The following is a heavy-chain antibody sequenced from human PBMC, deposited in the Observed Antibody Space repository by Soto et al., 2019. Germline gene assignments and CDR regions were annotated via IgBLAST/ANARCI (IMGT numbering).Heavy chain of an antibody. CDR3: ARGIAAAGPKLDY. J-gene: IGHJ4*02. CDR1: GFTFSSYS. Sequence: ESGGGLVQPGGSLRLSCAASGFTFSSYSMNWVRQAPGKGLEGVSYISSATTTIYYADSVKGRFTISRDNAKNSLYLQMNSLRADDTAVYYCARGIAAAGPKLDYWGQGTLVTVSS. V-gene: IGHV3-48*01. CDR2: ISSATTTI. D-gene: IGHD6-13*01.